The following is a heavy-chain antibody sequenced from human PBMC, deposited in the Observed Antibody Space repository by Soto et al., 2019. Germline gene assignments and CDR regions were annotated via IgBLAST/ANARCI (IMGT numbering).Heavy chain of an antibody. CDR2: MSHSGGT. D-gene: IGHD1-1*01. V-gene: IGHV4-34*01. Sequence: QVQLQQWGAGLLKPSETLSLTCAVYGGFVSSGSYYWSWIRQPPGKGLEWIGEMSHSGGTHFNPSLKSRVTISVDTSKNQFSLNMSSVTAADTALYYCARVERGTATTVVDACDIWGPGTMVTVSS. CDR1: GGFVSSGSYY. J-gene: IGHJ3*02. CDR3: ARVERGTATTVVDACDI.